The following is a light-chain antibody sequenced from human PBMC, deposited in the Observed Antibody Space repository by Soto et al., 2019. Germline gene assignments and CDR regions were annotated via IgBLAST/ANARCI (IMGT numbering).Light chain of an antibody. CDR3: QQYNERPRT. V-gene: IGKV3-15*01. CDR1: QFVSTN. J-gene: IGKJ1*01. CDR2: GAS. Sequence: EIVMTQSPATMSVSPGERATLSCRASQFVSTNLAWYQERPGQAPRLLIYGASTRAIGVPARFSGSGSGTEFTLTISSLQSEDFAVYYCQQYNERPRTFGQGTKVDIK.